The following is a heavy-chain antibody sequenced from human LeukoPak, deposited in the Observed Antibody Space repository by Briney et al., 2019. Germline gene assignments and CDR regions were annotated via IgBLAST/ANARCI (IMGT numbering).Heavy chain of an antibody. CDR2: FYYTGIT. V-gene: IGHV4-39*01. D-gene: IGHD5-18*01. CDR3: ARPRGYSYGQGEIQGLDY. Sequence: SETLSLTCTVSGGSISSSSYYWGWIRQPPGKGLEWIGSFYYTGITYHNPHLTSRVSISVATSKNQFSLKLSSVTGADRAVYYCARPRGYSYGQGEIQGLDYWGEGSLVTVS. CDR1: GGSISSSSYY. J-gene: IGHJ4*02.